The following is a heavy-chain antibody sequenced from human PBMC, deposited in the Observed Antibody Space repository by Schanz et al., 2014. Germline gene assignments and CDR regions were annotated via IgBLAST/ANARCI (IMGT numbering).Heavy chain of an antibody. Sequence: QIQLVQSGPEVKKPGATVKVSCKASGYTFTSYGISWERQAPGQGLEWMGWISAYNGNTKYPQKLQGRVTMTTDTSTSTAYMELRSLRSDDTAVYYCARDAADFYDILTEEDYWGQGTLVTVSS. CDR3: ARDAADFYDILTEEDY. J-gene: IGHJ4*02. CDR2: ISAYNGNT. D-gene: IGHD3-9*01. V-gene: IGHV1-18*01. CDR1: GYTFTSYG.